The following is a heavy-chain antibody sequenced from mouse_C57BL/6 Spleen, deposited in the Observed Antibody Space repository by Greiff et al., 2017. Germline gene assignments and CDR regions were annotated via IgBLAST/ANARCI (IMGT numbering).Heavy chain of an antibody. CDR3: ARPYYYGSSWDWYFDV. V-gene: IGHV5-9*01. CDR1: GFTFSSYT. CDR2: ISGGGGNT. J-gene: IGHJ1*03. Sequence: EVQRVESGGGLVKPGGSLKLSCAASGFTFSSYTMSWVRQTPEKRLEWVATISGGGGNTYYPDSVKGRFTISRDNAKNTLYLQMSSLRSEDTALYYCARPYYYGSSWDWYFDVWGTGTTVTVSS. D-gene: IGHD1-1*01.